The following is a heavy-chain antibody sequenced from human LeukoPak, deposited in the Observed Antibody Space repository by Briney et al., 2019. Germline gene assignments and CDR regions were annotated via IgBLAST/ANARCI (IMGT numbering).Heavy chain of an antibody. Sequence: GGSLRLSCAASGFTFTTYSMHWVRQAPGKGLEWVAVTSYDGSNKYYADSVKGRFTISRDNSKNTLYLQMNSLRAEDTAVYYCAQIAVAGPGNYWGQGTLVTVSS. V-gene: IGHV3-30-3*01. CDR2: TSYDGSNK. J-gene: IGHJ4*02. CDR1: GFTFTTYS. CDR3: AQIAVAGPGNY. D-gene: IGHD6-19*01.